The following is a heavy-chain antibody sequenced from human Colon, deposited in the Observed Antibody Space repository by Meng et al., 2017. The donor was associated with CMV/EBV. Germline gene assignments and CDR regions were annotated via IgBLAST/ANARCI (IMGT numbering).Heavy chain of an antibody. V-gene: IGHV4-61*01. CDR1: GGSASSGSYY. D-gene: IGHD2-2*01. CDR2: IYYSGST. Sequence: SETLSLTCTVSGGSASSGSYYWSWIRQPPGKGLEWIGYIYYSGSTNYNPSLKSRVTISVDTSKNQFSLKLSSVTAADTAVYYCARVAVGTSSADYYYYGMDVWGQGTTVTVSS. CDR3: ARVAVGTSSADYYYYGMDV. J-gene: IGHJ6*02.